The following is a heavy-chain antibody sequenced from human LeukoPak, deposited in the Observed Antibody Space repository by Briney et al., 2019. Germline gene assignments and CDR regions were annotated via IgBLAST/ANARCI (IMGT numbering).Heavy chain of an antibody. D-gene: IGHD2-2*01. CDR1: GGSISSYY. CDR2: IYYRGST. V-gene: IGHV4-59*08. Sequence: SETLSLTCTVSGGSISSYYWSWIRQPPGKGLEWSGYIYYRGSTNYNPSRKSRVTISVDTYKNQFSLTLSSVTDADTAVYYCARHDSSLYCSSTSCYDAFDIWGQGTMVTVSS. CDR3: ARHDSSLYCSSTSCYDAFDI. J-gene: IGHJ3*02.